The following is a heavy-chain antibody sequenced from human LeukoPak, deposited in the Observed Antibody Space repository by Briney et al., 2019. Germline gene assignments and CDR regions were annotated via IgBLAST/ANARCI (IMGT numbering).Heavy chain of an antibody. V-gene: IGHV3-53*01. Sequence: GGSLRLSCAASGFTVSSNYMSWVRQAPGKGLEWVSVIYSGGSTYYADSVKGRFTISRDNSKNTLYLQMNSLRAEDTAVPYCVSVYYYGSWSFSQGYGGQGSLVTVSS. CDR2: IYSGGST. J-gene: IGHJ4*02. CDR3: VSVYYYGSWSFSQGY. CDR1: GFTVSSNY. D-gene: IGHD3-10*01.